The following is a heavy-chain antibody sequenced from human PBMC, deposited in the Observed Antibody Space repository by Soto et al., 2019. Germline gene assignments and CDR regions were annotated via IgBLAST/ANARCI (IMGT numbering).Heavy chain of an antibody. Sequence: PGGSLRLSCAASGFTFSSYSMSWARQAPGKGLEWGSGFRSSGDGGTTYYAGSLKGRCPSSSINSMTTLILQTNSLGAELTSIYDCAKQAVALPWTQYCSCWGQEPRSTLSP. CDR3: AKQAVALPWTQYCSC. V-gene: IGHV3-23*01. D-gene: IGHD6-13*01. CDR1: GFTFSSYS. J-gene: IGHJ4*02. CDR2: FRSSGDGGTT.